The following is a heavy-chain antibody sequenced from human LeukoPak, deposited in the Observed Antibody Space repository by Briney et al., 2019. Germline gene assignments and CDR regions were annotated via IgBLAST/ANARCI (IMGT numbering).Heavy chain of an antibody. J-gene: IGHJ6*03. CDR2: IWYDGSNK. Sequence: GGSLRLSCAASGFTFSSYGMHWVRQAPGKGLEWVAVIWYDGSNKYYADSVKGRFTISRDNSKNTLYLQMNSLRAEDTAVYYCARLGWGTIFGVVHRSARDYYYYMDVWGKGTTVTVSS. CDR3: ARLGWGTIFGVVHRSARDYYYYMDV. CDR1: GFTFSSYG. V-gene: IGHV3-33*01. D-gene: IGHD3-3*01.